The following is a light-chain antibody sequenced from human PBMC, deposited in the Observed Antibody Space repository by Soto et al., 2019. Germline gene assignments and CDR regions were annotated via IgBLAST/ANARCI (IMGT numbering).Light chain of an antibody. J-gene: IGKJ3*01. CDR1: RSISNY. V-gene: IGKV1-39*01. Sequence: DIQMTQSPYSLSASVGDAVSLTCRASRSISNYLNWYQQKPGRAPKLLISGASSLQRGVPSRFSGSGSGTTFTLTITSLQPDEFAIYFCQQSYTAPYTFGPGTKGEIK. CDR2: GAS. CDR3: QQSYTAPYT.